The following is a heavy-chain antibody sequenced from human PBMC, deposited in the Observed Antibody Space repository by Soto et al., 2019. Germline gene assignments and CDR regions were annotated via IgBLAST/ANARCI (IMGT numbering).Heavy chain of an antibody. CDR3: AREIGHSSRPPDYYGMDV. CDR1: GYTFTGYY. Sequence: QVQLVQSGAEVKKPGASVKVSCKASGYTFTGYYMHWVRQAPGQGLEWMGWINPNSGGTNYAQKLQGWATMTRDTSISTASMELRRLRSDDTAVYYCAREIGHSSRPPDYYGMDVWGQGTTVTLSS. D-gene: IGHD6-13*01. CDR2: INPNSGGT. J-gene: IGHJ6*02. V-gene: IGHV1-2*04.